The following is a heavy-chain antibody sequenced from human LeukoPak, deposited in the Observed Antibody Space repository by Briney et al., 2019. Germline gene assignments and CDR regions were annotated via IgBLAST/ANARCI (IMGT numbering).Heavy chain of an antibody. CDR1: GFTFSSYG. Sequence: GGSLRLSCAASGFTFSSYGMSWVRQAPGKGLVWVSRISGDEIWTSYADSVKGRFTISRDNAKDTLYLQMNGLRTEDTAVYYCTREYISGPRQTDAFDIWGRGTMVTVSS. CDR2: ISGDEIWT. CDR3: TREYISGPRQTDAFDI. V-gene: IGHV3-74*01. J-gene: IGHJ3*02. D-gene: IGHD3-22*01.